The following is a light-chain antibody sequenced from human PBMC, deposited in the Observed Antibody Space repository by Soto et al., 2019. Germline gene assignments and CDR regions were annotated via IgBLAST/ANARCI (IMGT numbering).Light chain of an antibody. J-gene: IGKJ2*01. CDR2: DAS. CDR1: QTISGW. Sequence: DIQMTQSPSTLSASVGDRVTLTCRASQTISGWLAWYQQKPGRAPKLLIYDASSLESGVPSRFSGSESGTEYTLTISSLQPDDFGTYYCQQYKNLYTFGQGTKLEIK. CDR3: QQYKNLYT. V-gene: IGKV1-5*01.